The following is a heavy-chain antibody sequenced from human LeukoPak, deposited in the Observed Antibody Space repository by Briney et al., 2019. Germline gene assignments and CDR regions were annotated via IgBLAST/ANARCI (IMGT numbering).Heavy chain of an antibody. J-gene: IGHJ4*02. CDR2: ISWNSGNI. Sequence: PGRSLRLSCAASGFTFDDYAMHWVRQAPGKGLEWVSGISWNSGNIGYADSVKGRFTISRDNAKNSLYLQMNSLRAEDTALYYCAKVESSSWYGGGFFDYWGQGTLVTVSS. CDR1: GFTFDDYA. V-gene: IGHV3-9*01. CDR3: AKVESSSWYGGGFFDY. D-gene: IGHD6-13*01.